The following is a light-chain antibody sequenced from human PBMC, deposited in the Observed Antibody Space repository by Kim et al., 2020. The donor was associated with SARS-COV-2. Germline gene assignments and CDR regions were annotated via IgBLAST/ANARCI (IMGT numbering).Light chain of an antibody. CDR2: AAS. CDR1: QSISTY. V-gene: IGKV1-39*01. Sequence: SASVGDRVTITCRASQSISTYLNWYQQRPGKAPKLLIYAASTLQNEIPTRFRGSGSGTDSTLTIGNLQPDDFSTYYCQQTYSSPYTFGQGTKLEI. CDR3: QQTYSSPYT. J-gene: IGKJ2*01.